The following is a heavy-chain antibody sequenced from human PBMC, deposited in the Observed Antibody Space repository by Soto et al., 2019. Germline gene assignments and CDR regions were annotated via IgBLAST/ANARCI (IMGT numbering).Heavy chain of an antibody. D-gene: IGHD3-10*01. V-gene: IGHV3-23*01. CDR3: AKMRDSGSGSYHY. J-gene: IGHJ4*02. CDR1: GFTFSNYA. CDR2: VTGPGSST. Sequence: GGSLRFSCAASGFTFSNYAMSWVRLAPGKGLEWVSGVTGPGSSTYYGDSLKGRFTVSRDNSKNTLYLQMNSLTADDTAVYYCAKMRDSGSGSYHYWGQGTLVTVSS.